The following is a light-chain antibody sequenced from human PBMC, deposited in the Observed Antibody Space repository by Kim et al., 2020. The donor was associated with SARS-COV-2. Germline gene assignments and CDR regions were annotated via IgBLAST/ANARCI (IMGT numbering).Light chain of an antibody. V-gene: IGLV3-1*01. J-gene: IGLJ2*01. CDR3: QAWDSSVV. Sequence: VSFSPGQTPTFTGSGDKLEDICAFWYQQKPGPSPVLVIYQHSKRPSAIPVRFSGSNSGNTANLTISGTQAMDEADYYSQAWDSSVVFGGGTKLTVL. CDR2: QHS. CDR1: KLEDIC.